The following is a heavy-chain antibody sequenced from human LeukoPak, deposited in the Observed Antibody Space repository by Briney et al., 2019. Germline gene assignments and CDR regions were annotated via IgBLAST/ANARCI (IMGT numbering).Heavy chain of an antibody. J-gene: IGHJ4*02. CDR2: ISYDGSNK. D-gene: IGHD3-16*01. CDR3: ARDLLGESYY. CDR1: GFTFSSYA. V-gene: IGHV3-30*09. Sequence: PGGSLRLSCAASGFTFSSYAMHWVRQAPGKGLEWVAVISYDGSNKYYADSVKGRFAISRDNSKNTLYLQMNSLRAEDTAVYYCARDLLGESYYWGQGTLVTVSS.